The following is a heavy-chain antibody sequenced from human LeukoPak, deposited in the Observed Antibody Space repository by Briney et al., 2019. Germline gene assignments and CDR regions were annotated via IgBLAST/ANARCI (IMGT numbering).Heavy chain of an antibody. CDR3: ARGMVTSSIYYYYYMDV. J-gene: IGHJ6*03. Sequence: GGSLRLSCAASGFTFSSYAMTWVRQAPGKGLEWVSSISGSSDSTYYADSVKGRFTISRDNAKNSLYLQMNSLRAEDTAVYYCARGMVTSSIYYYYYMDVWGKGTTVTISS. CDR1: GFTFSSYA. CDR2: ISGSSDST. V-gene: IGHV3-23*01. D-gene: IGHD2-2*01.